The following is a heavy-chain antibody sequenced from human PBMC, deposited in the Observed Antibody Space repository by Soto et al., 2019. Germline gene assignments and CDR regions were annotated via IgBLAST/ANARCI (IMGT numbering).Heavy chain of an antibody. CDR1: GGSLSSYH. CDR2: INDSGST. Sequence: PSETLSLTCAVYGGSLSSYHYDWIRQSPGKGLEWIGEINDSGSTNYNPSLKSRVTISVDKSKNQFSLRLNSVTAADTAVYYWARGRRQQLVRSKFDWFDPWGQGILVTVSS. V-gene: IGHV4-34*01. J-gene: IGHJ5*02. CDR3: ARGRRQQLVRSKFDWFDP. D-gene: IGHD6-13*01.